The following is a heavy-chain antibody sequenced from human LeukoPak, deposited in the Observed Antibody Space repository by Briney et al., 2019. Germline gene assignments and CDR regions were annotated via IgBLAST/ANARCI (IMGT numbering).Heavy chain of an antibody. J-gene: IGHJ3*02. Sequence: GGSLRLSCAASGFLVSDYSMNWVRQAPGKGLEWVSSISSSSSYIYYADSVKGRFTISRDNAKNSLYLQMNSLRAEDTAVYYCARGAKGGAYAFDIWGQGTMVTVSS. V-gene: IGHV3-21*01. CDR2: ISSSSSYI. CDR1: GFLVSDYS. D-gene: IGHD3-16*01. CDR3: ARGAKGGAYAFDI.